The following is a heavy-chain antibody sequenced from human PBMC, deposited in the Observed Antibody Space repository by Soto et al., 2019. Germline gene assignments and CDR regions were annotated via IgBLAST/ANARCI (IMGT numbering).Heavy chain of an antibody. J-gene: IGHJ4*02. Sequence: PSETLSLTCTVSGGSMSSHCWTWLRQPPGKGLEWIGYISYSGSTYYNPSLKSRVTISADTSRNQFSLKLSSVIAADTAVYYCARADPDASVGYWGQGXLVTVSS. CDR1: GGSMSSHC. CDR2: ISYSGST. CDR3: ARADPDASVGY. V-gene: IGHV4-59*11. D-gene: IGHD3-16*01.